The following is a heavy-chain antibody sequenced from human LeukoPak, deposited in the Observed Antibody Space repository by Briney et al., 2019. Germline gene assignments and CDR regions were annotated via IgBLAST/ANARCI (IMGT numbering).Heavy chain of an antibody. Sequence: ASVKVSCKASGYPFTKFYMHWVRQAPGHGLEWMGLMSPNGDSTLYSQKFQGRVTMTRDTSTSTDYMELSSLRSEDTAVYYCARDNSATVKGECSGACYWWFDPWGQGTLVTVSS. CDR1: GYPFTKFY. D-gene: IGHD6-19*01. CDR3: ARDNSATVKGECSGACYWWFDP. J-gene: IGHJ5*02. V-gene: IGHV1-46*01. CDR2: MSPNGDST.